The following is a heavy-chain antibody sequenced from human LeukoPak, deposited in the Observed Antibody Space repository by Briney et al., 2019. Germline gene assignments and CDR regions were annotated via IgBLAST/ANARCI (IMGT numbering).Heavy chain of an antibody. J-gene: IGHJ1*01. D-gene: IGHD1-26*01. Sequence: ASVKVSCKASGYTFTGYYMHWVRQAPGQGLEWMGWINPNSGGTNYAQKFQGRVTMTRDTSISTAYMELSRLRSDDTAVYYCARGKNKNIVGATAEYFQPWGQGTLVTVYS. CDR1: GYTFTGYY. V-gene: IGHV1-2*02. CDR2: INPNSGGT. CDR3: ARGKNKNIVGATAEYFQP.